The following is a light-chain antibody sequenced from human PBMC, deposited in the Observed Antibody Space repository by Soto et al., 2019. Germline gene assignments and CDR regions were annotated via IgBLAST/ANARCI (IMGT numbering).Light chain of an antibody. CDR2: DAS. Sequence: DIRMTQSPSTLSASVGDRVTITCRASQSISSWLAWHQQKPGKAPKLLIYDASSLESGAPSRFSGSGSGTEFTLSISSLQPDDFATYYCQQYNSYPYTFGQGTKLEIK. J-gene: IGKJ2*01. CDR1: QSISSW. V-gene: IGKV1-5*01. CDR3: QQYNSYPYT.